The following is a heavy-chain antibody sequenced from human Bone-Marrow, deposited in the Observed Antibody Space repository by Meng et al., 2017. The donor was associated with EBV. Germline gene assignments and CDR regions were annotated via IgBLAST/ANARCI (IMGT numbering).Heavy chain of an antibody. D-gene: IGHD6-13*01. CDR1: GGTFSSYA. Sequence: QGQVVECGEWGKKPGSSVKVSCKASGGTFSSYAISWVRQAPGQGLEWMGGIIPIFGTANYAQKFQGRVTITADESTSTAYMELSSLRSEDTAVYYCARSHVGSSSWYEAWDYWGQGTLVTVSS. J-gene: IGHJ4*02. CDR2: IIPIFGTA. V-gene: IGHV1-69*01. CDR3: ARSHVGSSSWYEAWDY.